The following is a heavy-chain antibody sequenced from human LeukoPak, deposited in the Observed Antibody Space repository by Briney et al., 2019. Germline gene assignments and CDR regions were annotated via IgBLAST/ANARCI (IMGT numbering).Heavy chain of an antibody. CDR1: GGSISSSNW. V-gene: IGHV4-4*02. J-gene: IGHJ6*03. D-gene: IGHD6-13*01. Sequence: PSETLSLTCAVSGGSISSSNWWSWVRQPPGKGLEWIGEIYHSGSTNYNPSLKSRVTISVDKSKNQFSQKLSSVTAADTAVYYCARGRVSSSTWYSTYYYYFYMDVWGKGTTVTVSS. CDR3: ARGRVSSSTWYSTYYYYFYMDV. CDR2: IYHSGST.